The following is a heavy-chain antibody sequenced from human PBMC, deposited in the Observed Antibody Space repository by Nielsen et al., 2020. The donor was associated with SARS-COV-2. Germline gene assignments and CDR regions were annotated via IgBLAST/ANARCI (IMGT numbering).Heavy chain of an antibody. V-gene: IGHV3-43*01. CDR2: ISWDGGST. CDR1: GFAFDDYT. J-gene: IGHJ6*03. Sequence: GVLKISCAASGFAFDDYTMHWVRQAPGKGLEWVSLISWDGGSTYYADSVKGRFTISRDNSKNSLYLQMNSLRTEDTALYYCAKDITDYGDYGYMDVWGKGTTVTVSS. D-gene: IGHD4-17*01. CDR3: AKDITDYGDYGYMDV.